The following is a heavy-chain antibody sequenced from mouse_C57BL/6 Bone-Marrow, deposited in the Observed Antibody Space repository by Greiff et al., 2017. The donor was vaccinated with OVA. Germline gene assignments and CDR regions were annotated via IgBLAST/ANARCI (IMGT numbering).Heavy chain of an antibody. Sequence: QVQLQQPGTELVKPGASVKLSCQASGYTFTSYWMHWVKQRPGQGLEWIGNINPSNGGTNYNEKFKSKATLTVDKSSSTAYMQLSSLTSEDSAVYYCARSDYYDYTGDYFDYWGQGTTLTVSS. CDR2: INPSNGGT. CDR3: ARSDYYDYTGDYFDY. CDR1: GYTFTSYW. D-gene: IGHD2-4*01. J-gene: IGHJ2*01. V-gene: IGHV1-53*01.